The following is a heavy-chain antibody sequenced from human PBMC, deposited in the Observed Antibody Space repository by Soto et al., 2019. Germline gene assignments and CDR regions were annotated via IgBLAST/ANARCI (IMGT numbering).Heavy chain of an antibody. V-gene: IGHV3-30*03. J-gene: IGHJ4*02. D-gene: IGHD3-3*01. Sequence: QVQLVESGGGVVQPGRSLRLSCAASGFTFSSYGMHWVRQAPGKGLEWVAVISYDGSNKYYADSVKGRFTISRDKSKNTLYLQMNSLRAEDTVVYYCVKGLDYDFWSGYWYYFDYWGQGTLVTVSS. CDR2: ISYDGSNK. CDR1: GFTFSSYG. CDR3: VKGLDYDFWSGYWYYFDY.